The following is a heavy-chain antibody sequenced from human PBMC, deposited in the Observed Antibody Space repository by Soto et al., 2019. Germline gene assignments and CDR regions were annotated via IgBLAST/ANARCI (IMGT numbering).Heavy chain of an antibody. CDR3: AKDSGRDYFQH. J-gene: IGHJ1*01. CDR2: ISTTDGCENYA. D-gene: IGHD3-10*01. V-gene: IGHV3-23*01. Sequence: GALRASGAASGCTFSSYGRSWVRQAPGKGLEWVSGISTTDGCENYAYYADSVKGRFTISRDISENALYLQMDSLRVEDTAVYYCAKDSGRDYFQHWGQGTLVTVSS. CDR1: GCTFSSYG.